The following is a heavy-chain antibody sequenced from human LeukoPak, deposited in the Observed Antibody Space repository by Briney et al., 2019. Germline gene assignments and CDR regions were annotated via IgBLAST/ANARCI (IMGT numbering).Heavy chain of an antibody. CDR2: INPSSGST. J-gene: IGHJ4*02. CDR3: ARGGYSGYDQSPGFDY. D-gene: IGHD5-12*01. CDR1: GYTFTSHY. Sequence: ASVKVSCKASGYTFTSHYMHWVRQAPGQGLEWMGIINPSSGSTSYAQKFQGRVTITADESTSTAYMELSSLRSEDTAVYYCARGGYSGYDQSPGFDYWGQGTLVTVSS. V-gene: IGHV1-46*01.